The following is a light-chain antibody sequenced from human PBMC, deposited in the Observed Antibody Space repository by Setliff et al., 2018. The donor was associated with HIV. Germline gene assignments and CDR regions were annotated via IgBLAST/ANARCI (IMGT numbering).Light chain of an antibody. CDR1: SSDVGRYNL. CDR2: QAT. Sequence: QSVLTQPASVSGSPGQSITISCTGTSSDVGRYNLVSWYQQHPGKAPKLMIYQATTRPSGVSNRFSGSKSDNTASLTISGLQAEDEADYYCCSNTGSNTYVFGTGTKVTVL. CDR3: CSNTGSNTYV. V-gene: IGLV2-23*01. J-gene: IGLJ1*01.